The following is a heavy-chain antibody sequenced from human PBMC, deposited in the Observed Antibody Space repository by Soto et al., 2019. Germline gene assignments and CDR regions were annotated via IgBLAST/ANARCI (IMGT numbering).Heavy chain of an antibody. CDR3: ARLPWAAYGGLFDP. Sequence: PSETLSLTCTVSGGSISNYYWTWIRHPPGKKLEWIGYIYYSGSTNYNPSLKGRVTISVDTSKNQFPLKLYSVTTADRAMYYCARLPWAAYGGLFDPCGHATLLTV. CDR2: IYYSGST. CDR1: GGSISNYY. V-gene: IGHV4-59*01. J-gene: IGHJ5*02. D-gene: IGHD4-17*01.